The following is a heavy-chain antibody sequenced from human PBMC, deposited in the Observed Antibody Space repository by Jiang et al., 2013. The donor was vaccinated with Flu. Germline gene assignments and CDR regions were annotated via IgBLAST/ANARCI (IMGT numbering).Heavy chain of an antibody. J-gene: IGHJ6*04. D-gene: IGHD1-26*01. CDR1: GFTFSSYA. CDR2: ISGSGGST. Sequence: VQLLESGGGLVQPGGSLRLSCAASGFTFSSYAMSWVRQAPGKGLEWVSAISGSGGSTYYADSVKGRFTISRDNSKNTLYLQMNSLRAEDTAVYYCAKVGGSYYSYYYGMDVWGKGTTVTVSS. CDR3: AKVGGSYYSYYYGMDV. V-gene: IGHV3-23*01.